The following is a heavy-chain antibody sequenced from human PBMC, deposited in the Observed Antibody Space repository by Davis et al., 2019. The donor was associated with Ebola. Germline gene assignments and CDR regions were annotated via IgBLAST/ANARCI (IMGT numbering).Heavy chain of an antibody. CDR3: AREVIVVVVAATRQPYYYYYGMGV. J-gene: IGHJ6*04. CDR1: GYTFTSYY. D-gene: IGHD2-15*01. CDR2: INPSGGST. V-gene: IGHV1-46*01. Sequence: ASVKVSCKASGYTFTSYYMHWVRQAPGQGLEWMGIINPSGGSTSYAQKFQGRVTMTRDTSTSTVYMELSSLRSEDTAVYYCAREVIVVVVAATRQPYYYYYGMGVWGKGTTVTVSS.